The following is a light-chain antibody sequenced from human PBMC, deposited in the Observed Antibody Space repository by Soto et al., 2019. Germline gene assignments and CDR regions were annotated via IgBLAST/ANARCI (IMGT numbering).Light chain of an antibody. CDR3: SSYAGSTTYV. J-gene: IGLJ1*01. Sequence: QSVLTQPASVSGPPGQSITLSCTGTSNDVGTYNLVSWYQQHPGKAPKLIIFEGFKRPSGVSNRFSGSKSGNTASLTISGLQAEDEADYYCSSYAGSTTYVFGTGTKVTVL. CDR2: EGF. CDR1: SNDVGTYNL. V-gene: IGLV2-23*01.